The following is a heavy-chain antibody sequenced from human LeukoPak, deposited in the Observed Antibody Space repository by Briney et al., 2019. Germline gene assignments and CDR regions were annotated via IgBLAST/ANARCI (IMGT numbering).Heavy chain of an antibody. D-gene: IGHD6-6*01. CDR1: GFTFSSYG. J-gene: IGHJ4*02. CDR3: AKDYSSSGPS. V-gene: IGHV3-30*18. CDR2: ISYDGSNK. Sequence: GGSLRLSCAASGFTFSSYGMHWVRQAPGRGLEWVAVISYDGSNKYYADSVKGRFTISRDNSKNTLYLQMNSLRAEDTAVYYCAKDYSSSGPSWGQGTLVTVSS.